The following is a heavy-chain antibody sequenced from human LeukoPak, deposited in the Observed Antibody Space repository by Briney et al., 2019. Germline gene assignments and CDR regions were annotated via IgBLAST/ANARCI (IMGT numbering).Heavy chain of an antibody. D-gene: IGHD6-13*01. Sequence: SETLSLTCTVSGGSISGYYWSWIRQPPGRGLEWIAYIYYSGSTNYNPSLKSRVTISVDRSKNQCSLKVNSVTAADTAVYYCARPPGYYFDYWGQGTLVTVSS. CDR3: ARPPGYYFDY. CDR2: IYYSGST. CDR1: GGSISGYY. J-gene: IGHJ4*02. V-gene: IGHV4-59*01.